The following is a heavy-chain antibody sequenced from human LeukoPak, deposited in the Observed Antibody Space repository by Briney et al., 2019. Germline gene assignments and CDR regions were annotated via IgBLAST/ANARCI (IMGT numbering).Heavy chain of an antibody. CDR1: GFTFSSYE. D-gene: IGHD3-10*01. Sequence: GGSLRLSCAASGFTFSSYEMNWVRQAPGKGLEWVSYISSSGSTIYYADSVKGRFTISRDNAKNSLYLQMNSLRAEDTAVYYCARDLRWFGEKGCDYRGQGTLVTVSS. CDR3: ARDLRWFGEKGCDY. J-gene: IGHJ4*02. V-gene: IGHV3-48*03. CDR2: ISSSGSTI.